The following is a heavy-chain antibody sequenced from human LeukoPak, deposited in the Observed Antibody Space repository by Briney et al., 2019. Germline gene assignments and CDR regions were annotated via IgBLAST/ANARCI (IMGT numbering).Heavy chain of an antibody. V-gene: IGHV3-7*01. D-gene: IGHD6-19*01. CDR3: ASFRITVAGRTGLDY. Sequence: PGGSLRLSCEASGFTFSNYWMSWVRQAPGKGLEWVADIKQDGSEKYYVDSVKGRFTISRDNAKNSLYLQMNSLRAEDTAVYSCASFRITVAGRTGLDYWGQGTLVTVSS. CDR2: IKQDGSEK. J-gene: IGHJ4*02. CDR1: GFTFSNYW.